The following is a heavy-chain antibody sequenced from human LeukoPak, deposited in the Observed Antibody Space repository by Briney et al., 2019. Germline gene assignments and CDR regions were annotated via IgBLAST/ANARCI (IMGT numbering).Heavy chain of an antibody. D-gene: IGHD6-6*01. V-gene: IGHV3-30*02. CDR2: IRYDGSNK. CDR1: GFTFSSYG. CDR3: AKDEVAARHPEYFQH. Sequence: GGSLRLSCAASGFTFSSYGMHWVRQAPGKGLEWVAFIRYDGSNKYYADSVKGRFTISRDNSKNTLYLQMNSLRAEDTAVYYCAKDEVAARHPEYFQHWGQGTLVTVSS. J-gene: IGHJ1*01.